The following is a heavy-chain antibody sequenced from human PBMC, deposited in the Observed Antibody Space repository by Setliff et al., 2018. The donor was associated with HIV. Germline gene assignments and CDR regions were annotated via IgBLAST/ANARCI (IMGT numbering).Heavy chain of an antibody. CDR1: GYTVTDYY. D-gene: IGHD3-10*01. Sequence: ASVKVSCKASGYTVTDYYMHWVRQAPGQGLEWMGWINPNTGGTKYAQKFQGRVTMTRDTSISTAYMELRNLKSDDTAVYYCARSISGPYFDYWGRGTLVTVSS. CDR2: INPNTGGT. V-gene: IGHV1-2*02. J-gene: IGHJ4*02. CDR3: ARSISGPYFDY.